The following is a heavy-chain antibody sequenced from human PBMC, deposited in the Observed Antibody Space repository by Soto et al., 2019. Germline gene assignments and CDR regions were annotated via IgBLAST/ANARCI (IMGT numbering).Heavy chain of an antibody. CDR2: IHYSGST. CDR1: GASVSTYF. CDR3: ARLAPLILAGTSYYHAMDV. J-gene: IGHJ6*02. V-gene: IGHV4-59*08. D-gene: IGHD6-19*01. Sequence: PSETLSLTCTVSGASVSTYFWSWIRQPPGKGLEWIGYIHYSGSTNYSPSLRSRVTISLDTSENQFSLKLTSVTAADTAVYYCARLAPLILAGTSYYHAMDVWAQGTTVTVSS.